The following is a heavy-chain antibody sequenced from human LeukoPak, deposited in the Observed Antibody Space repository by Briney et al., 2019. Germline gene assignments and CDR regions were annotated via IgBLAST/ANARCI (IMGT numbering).Heavy chain of an antibody. CDR1: GGSISSSSYY. Sequence: SETLSLTCTVSGGSISSSSYYWGWIRQPPGKGLEWIGSIYYSGSTYYNPSLKSRVTISVDTSKNQFSLKLSSVTAADTAVYYCAGGPLGYCSSTSCYPRYYYYYGMDVWGQGTTVTVSS. CDR2: IYYSGST. CDR3: AGGPLGYCSSTSCYPRYYYYYGMDV. J-gene: IGHJ6*02. D-gene: IGHD2-2*01. V-gene: IGHV4-39*01.